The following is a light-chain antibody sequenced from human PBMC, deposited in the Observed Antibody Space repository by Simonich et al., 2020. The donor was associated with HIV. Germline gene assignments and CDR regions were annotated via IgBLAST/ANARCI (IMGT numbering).Light chain of an antibody. V-gene: IGKV3-20*01. Sequence: EIVMTQSPATLSVSPGERATLSCRASQGVSSNLAWYQQNPGQAPRLPIYGAYTRATGIQDRFSGSGSGTDFTLTISRLEPEDFAVYYCQQYSSSSFSFGGGTTVEIK. CDR1: QGVSSN. J-gene: IGKJ4*01. CDR2: GAY. CDR3: QQYSSSSFS.